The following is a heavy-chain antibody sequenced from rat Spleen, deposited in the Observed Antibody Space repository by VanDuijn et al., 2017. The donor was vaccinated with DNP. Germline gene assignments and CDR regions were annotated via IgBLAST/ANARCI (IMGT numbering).Heavy chain of an antibody. CDR3: ARWDYDVWFAY. CDR1: GFSLTSYH. CDR2: IQSGGST. V-gene: IGHV2-27*01. D-gene: IGHD1-12*01. Sequence: QVQLKESGPGLVQPSQTLSLTCTVSGFSLTSYHVHWVRQPPGKGLEWMGRIQSGGSTDYNSALKSRLSISRETSKSQVFLKMNRVQTEDTAMYFCARWDYDVWFAYWGQGTLVAVAS. J-gene: IGHJ3*01.